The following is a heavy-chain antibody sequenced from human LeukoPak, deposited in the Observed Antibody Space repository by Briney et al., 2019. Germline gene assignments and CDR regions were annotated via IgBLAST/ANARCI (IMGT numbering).Heavy chain of an antibody. CDR1: GGSIGGYF. J-gene: IGHJ4*02. D-gene: IGHD3-10*01. CDR3: ARYSSDHYGRHFEF. Sequence: SETLSLTCTVSGGSIGGYFWSWLRKPPGKGLECVGWIFYNGNTNYNSSLKSRLTMSDGASKNQFSLKLNSVTAADTAVYYCARYSSDHYGRHFEFGGQGILVTVSS. CDR2: IFYNGNT. V-gene: IGHV4-59*01.